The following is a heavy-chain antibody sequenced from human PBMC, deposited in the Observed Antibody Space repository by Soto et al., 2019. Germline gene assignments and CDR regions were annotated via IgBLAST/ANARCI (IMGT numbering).Heavy chain of an antibody. CDR3: ARDKITGLFDY. Sequence: PSDPLSLAYGNCGRAFSAFYWIRIRQPPGLGLEWIGEINHSGSTNYNPSLKSRVTISVDTSKNQFSLKLTSVTAADTAVYYCARDKITGLFDYWGQGTLVTVSS. CDR2: INHSGST. V-gene: IGHV4-34*01. CDR1: GRAFSAFY. D-gene: IGHD2-8*02. J-gene: IGHJ4*02.